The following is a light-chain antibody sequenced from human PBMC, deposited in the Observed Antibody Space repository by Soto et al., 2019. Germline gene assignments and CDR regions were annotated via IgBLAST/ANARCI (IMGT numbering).Light chain of an antibody. V-gene: IGLV5-45*01. CDR3: MTWHNNAWV. CDR1: SGINVGAYR. Sequence: QPVLTQPASLSASPGASASLTCTLRSGINVGAYRIYWYQQRPGSPPQYLLRYKSDLDKQQGSGVSSRFSGSKDASANAGILHISGLRSEDEADYHCMTWHNNAWVFGGGTKVTVL. CDR2: YKSDLDK. J-gene: IGLJ3*02.